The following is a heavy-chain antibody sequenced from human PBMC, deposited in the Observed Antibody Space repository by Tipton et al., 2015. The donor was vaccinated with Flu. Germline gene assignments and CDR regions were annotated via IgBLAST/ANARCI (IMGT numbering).Heavy chain of an antibody. CDR3: ARRTFSNYVSEPKNWFDF. Sequence: TLSLTCSVSGDSIGSPYFWGWIRQPPGKGLEWIGNVHQTGSTYYNPSLRSRITITVDRPKNHLSLRLTSVTAADTAVYFCARRTFSNYVSEPKNWFDFWGQGTLVTVSS. J-gene: IGHJ5*01. CDR2: VHQTGST. D-gene: IGHD4-11*01. V-gene: IGHV4-38-2*01. CDR1: GDSIGSPYF.